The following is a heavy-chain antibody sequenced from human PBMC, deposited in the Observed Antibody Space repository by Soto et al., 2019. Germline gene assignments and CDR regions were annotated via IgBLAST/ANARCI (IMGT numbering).Heavy chain of an antibody. D-gene: IGHD4-17*01. J-gene: IGHJ6*02. CDR3: ARDRGGAYGYYYGIDV. CDR2: ISTRTRTT. V-gene: IGHV3-48*02. Sequence: GGSLRLSCAASGFTLSIYNMNWVRQAPGKGLEWVSYISTRTRTTYYADSVKGRFTISRHNDKNSLYLHMSSLRDEDSAVYMCARDRGGAYGYYYGIDVWGQGTTVTVSS. CDR1: GFTLSIYN.